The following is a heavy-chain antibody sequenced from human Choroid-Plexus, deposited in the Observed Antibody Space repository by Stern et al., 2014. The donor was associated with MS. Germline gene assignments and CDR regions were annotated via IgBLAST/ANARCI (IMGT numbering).Heavy chain of an antibody. D-gene: IGHD4-23*01. CDR1: GDSINNSRHY. CDR3: AREVVTGVIVIGIDP. J-gene: IGHJ5*02. V-gene: IGHV4-61*02. Sequence: QLQLQESGPGLVKPSQTLSLTCTVSGDSINNSRHYWNWIRQPAGKGLEWIGRLYPSGSINYNPSLKRRVNISVDASKNQFSLTLNSVTAADTAVYYCAREVVTGVIVIGIDPWGQGTLVTVSS. CDR2: LYPSGSI.